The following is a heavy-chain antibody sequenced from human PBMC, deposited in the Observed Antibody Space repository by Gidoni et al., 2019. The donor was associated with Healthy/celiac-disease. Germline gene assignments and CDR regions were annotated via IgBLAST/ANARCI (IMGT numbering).Heavy chain of an antibody. CDR1: GFSLSNARMG. J-gene: IGHJ4*02. D-gene: IGHD3-3*01. V-gene: IGHV2-26*01. CDR3: ARTYEFWSGYYIGGELDY. CDR2: IFSNDEK. Sequence: QVTLKESVPVLVKPTETLTLTCTVSGFSLSNARMGVSWIRQPPGKALEWLAHIFSNDEKSYSTSLKSRLTISNDTSKSQVVLTMTNMDPVDTATYYCARTYEFWSGYYIGGELDYWGQGTLVTVSS.